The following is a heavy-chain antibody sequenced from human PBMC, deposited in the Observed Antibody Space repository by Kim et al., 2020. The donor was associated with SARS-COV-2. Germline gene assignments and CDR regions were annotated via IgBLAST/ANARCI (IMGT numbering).Heavy chain of an antibody. J-gene: IGHJ4*02. Sequence: RVTISVDTSKNQFSLKLSSVTAADTAVYYCARGQGYCSGGSCYSAPYFDYWGQGTLVTVSS. D-gene: IGHD2-15*01. CDR3: ARGQGYCSGGSCYSAPYFDY. V-gene: IGHV4-34*01.